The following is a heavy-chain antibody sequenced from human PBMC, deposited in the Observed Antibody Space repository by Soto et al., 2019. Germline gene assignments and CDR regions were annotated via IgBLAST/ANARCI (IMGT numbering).Heavy chain of an antibody. CDR1: GGTFSSYA. V-gene: IGHV1-2*04. CDR2: INPNSGGT. J-gene: IGHJ3*02. CDR3: ARDGSVAYCSGGSCYSYGAFDI. D-gene: IGHD2-15*01. Sequence: ASVKVSCKASGGTFSSYAISWVRQAPGQGLEWMGWINPNSGGTNYAQKFQGWVTMTRDTSISTAYMELSRLRSDDTAVYYCARDGSVAYCSGGSCYSYGAFDIWGQGTMVTVSS.